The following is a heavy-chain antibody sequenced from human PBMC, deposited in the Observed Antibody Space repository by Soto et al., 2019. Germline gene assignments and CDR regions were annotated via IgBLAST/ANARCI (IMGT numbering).Heavy chain of an antibody. CDR2: IGDSGAST. CDR1: GFSFSSFA. V-gene: IGHV3-23*01. J-gene: IGHJ6*04. CDR3: ATGVEPEV. D-gene: IGHD1-26*01. Sequence: EVLLLESGGGLVQPGGSLRLSCEASGFSFSSFAMNWVRQAPGKGLEWVSAIGDSGASTYYADSVKGRFTISRDNSRNTLYLQLNSRRVEDTAVYYCATGVEPEVLGKGNTVTVSS.